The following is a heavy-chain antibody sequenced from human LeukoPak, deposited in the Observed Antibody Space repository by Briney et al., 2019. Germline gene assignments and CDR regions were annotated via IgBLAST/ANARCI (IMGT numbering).Heavy chain of an antibody. J-gene: IGHJ4*02. D-gene: IGHD3-3*01. Sequence: PGGSLRLSCAASGFTFDDYGMSWVRQASGKGLEWVSGLNWNGGSTGYADSVKGRFTISRDSAKNSLYLQMNSLRAEDTALYYCARLRGYDFWSGFEYWGQGTLVTVSS. V-gene: IGHV3-20*04. CDR1: GFTFDDYG. CDR2: LNWNGGST. CDR3: ARLRGYDFWSGFEY.